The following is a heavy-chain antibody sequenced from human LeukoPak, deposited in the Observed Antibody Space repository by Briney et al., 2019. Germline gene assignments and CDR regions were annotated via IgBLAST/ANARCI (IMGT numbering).Heavy chain of an antibody. Sequence: SVKVSCKASGGTFSSYAISWVRQAPGQGLEWMGRIIPILGIANYAQKFQGRVTITADKSTSTAHMELSSLRSEDTAVYYCARDPNTAMGLFDYWGQGTLVTVSS. D-gene: IGHD5-18*01. CDR2: IIPILGIA. CDR1: GGTFSSYA. J-gene: IGHJ4*02. CDR3: ARDPNTAMGLFDY. V-gene: IGHV1-69*04.